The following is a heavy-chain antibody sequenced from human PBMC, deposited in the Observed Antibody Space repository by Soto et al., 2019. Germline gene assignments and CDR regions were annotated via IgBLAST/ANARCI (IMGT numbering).Heavy chain of an antibody. CDR2: ISSSSSYI. CDR3: ARVGGYSYNFDY. D-gene: IGHD5-18*01. V-gene: IGHV3-21*01. J-gene: IGHJ4*02. Sequence: PGGSLRLSCAASGFTFSSYSMNWVRQAPGKGLEWVSSISSSSSYIYYADSVKGRFTISRDNAKNSLYLQMNSLRAEDTAVYCCARVGGYSYNFDYWGQGTLVTVSS. CDR1: GFTFSSYS.